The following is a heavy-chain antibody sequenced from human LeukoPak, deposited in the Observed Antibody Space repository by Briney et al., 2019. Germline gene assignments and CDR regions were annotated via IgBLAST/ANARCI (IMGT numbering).Heavy chain of an antibody. V-gene: IGHV4-59*01. D-gene: IGHD3-10*01. CDR3: ASLPLRHYGSGSYFENWFDP. Sequence: NPSETLSLTCTVSGGSISNYYWSWIRQPPGKGLEWIGYIYYSGSTNYNPSLKSRVTISVDTSKNHFSLKLSSVTAADTAVYYCASLPLRHYGSGSYFENWFDPWGQGTLVTVSS. CDR2: IYYSGST. CDR1: GGSISNYY. J-gene: IGHJ5*02.